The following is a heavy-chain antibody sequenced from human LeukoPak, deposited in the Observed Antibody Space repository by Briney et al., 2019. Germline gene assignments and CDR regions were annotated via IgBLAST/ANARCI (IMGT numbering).Heavy chain of an antibody. V-gene: IGHV1-18*01. CDR1: GYTFANYG. Sequence: ASVKVSCKASGYTFANYGISWVRQAPGHGLEWMGWISINNGNTKYAQKFQGRVTVTTDTSMSTAYMELRSLTSDDTAVYYCARDHHYYDSTGYFGYWGQGTLVTVSS. CDR3: ARDHHYYDSTGYFGY. J-gene: IGHJ4*02. D-gene: IGHD3-22*01. CDR2: ISINNGNT.